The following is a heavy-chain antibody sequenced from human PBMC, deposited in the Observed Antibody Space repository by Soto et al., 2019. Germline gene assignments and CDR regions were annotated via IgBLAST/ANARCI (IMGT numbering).Heavy chain of an antibody. Sequence: PSETLSLTCAVYGGSFSGYYWSWIRQPPGKGLEWIGEINHSGSTNYNPSLKSRVTISVDTSKNQFSLKLSSVTAADTAVYYCARGRIAAAGYYGMDVWGQGTKVTVSS. CDR3: ARGRIAAAGYYGMDV. J-gene: IGHJ6*02. CDR2: INHSGST. D-gene: IGHD6-13*01. CDR1: GGSFSGYY. V-gene: IGHV4-34*01.